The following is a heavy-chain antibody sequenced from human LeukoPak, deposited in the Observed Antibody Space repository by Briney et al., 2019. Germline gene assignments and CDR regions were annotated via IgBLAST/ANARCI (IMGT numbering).Heavy chain of an antibody. CDR2: ISGSGGST. V-gene: IGHV3-23*01. Sequence: GGSLRLSCAASGFTFSSYAMSWVHQAPGKGLEWVSAISGSGGSTYYADSVKGPFTISRDNSKNTLYLQMNSLRAEDTAVYYCAKSMVRGVVSLIYYYYYYGMDVWGQGTTVTVSS. CDR3: AKSMVRGVVSLIYYYYYYGMDV. J-gene: IGHJ6*02. CDR1: GFTFSSYA. D-gene: IGHD3-10*01.